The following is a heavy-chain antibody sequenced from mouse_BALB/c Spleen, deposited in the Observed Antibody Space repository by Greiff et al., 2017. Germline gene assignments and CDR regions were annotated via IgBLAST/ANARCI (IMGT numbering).Heavy chain of an antibody. J-gene: IGHJ4*01. V-gene: IGHV1S56*01. CDR2: IYPGNVNT. Sequence: QVQLQQSGPELVKPGASVRISCKASGYTFTSYYIHWVKQRPGQGLEWIGWIYPGNVNTKYNEKFKGKATLTADKSSSTAYMQLSSLTSEDSAVYFCARLGHYGSSYYAMDYWGQGTSVTVSS. CDR1: GYTFTSYY. D-gene: IGHD1-1*01. CDR3: ARLGHYGSSYYAMDY.